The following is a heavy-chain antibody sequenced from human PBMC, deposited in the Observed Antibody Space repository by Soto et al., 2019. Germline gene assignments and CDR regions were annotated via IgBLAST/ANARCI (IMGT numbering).Heavy chain of an antibody. Sequence: GGSLRLSCAASGFTFSYRAMHWVRQAPGKGREWLAIIWRDGSEKFYAGSVKGRFTISRDNSKNTVYLQMNTLSAEDTAMYYCARALFPDVDIYAMDVWGQGTAVTVSS. CDR1: GFTFSYRA. V-gene: IGHV3-33*01. CDR2: IWRDGSEK. D-gene: IGHD2-2*03. CDR3: ARALFPDVDIYAMDV. J-gene: IGHJ6*02.